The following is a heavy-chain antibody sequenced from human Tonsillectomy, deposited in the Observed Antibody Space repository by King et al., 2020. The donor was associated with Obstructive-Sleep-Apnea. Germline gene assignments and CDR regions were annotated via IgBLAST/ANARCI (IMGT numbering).Heavy chain of an antibody. CDR3: ARDYRLQQLDYFDY. Sequence: VQLQESGPGLVKPSQTLSLTCTVSGGSISSGGYYWSWIRQHPGKGLEWIGYIYYSGSTYYNPSLKSRVTISVDTSKNQFSLKLSAVTAADTAVYYCARDYRLQQLDYFDYWGQGTLVTVSS. CDR2: IYYSGST. D-gene: IGHD6-13*01. J-gene: IGHJ4*02. V-gene: IGHV4-31*03. CDR1: GGSISSGGYY.